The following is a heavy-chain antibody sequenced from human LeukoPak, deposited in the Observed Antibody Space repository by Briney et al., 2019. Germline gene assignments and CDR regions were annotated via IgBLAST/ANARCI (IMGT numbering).Heavy chain of an antibody. CDR1: GYTVTSYG. CDR2: ISGYNGNT. V-gene: IGHV1-18*04. Sequence: ASVKVSCKASGYTVTSYGFNWVRQAPGHGLEWMGWISGYNGNTNYAQKFQGRVTLTTDTSTTTAYMELRRLTSDDTAVYYCARGLAEQQLVVDYWGQGTLVTVSS. J-gene: IGHJ4*02. D-gene: IGHD6-13*01. CDR3: ARGLAEQQLVVDY.